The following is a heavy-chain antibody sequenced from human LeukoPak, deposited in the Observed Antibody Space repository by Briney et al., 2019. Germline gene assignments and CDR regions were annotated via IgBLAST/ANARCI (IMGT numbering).Heavy chain of an antibody. CDR3: ARGKHMITFGGVTGRGAFDI. J-gene: IGHJ3*02. CDR2: IKQDGSEK. Sequence: PGGSLRLSCAASGFTFSSYWMSRVRQAPGKGLEWVANIKQDGSEKYYVDSVKGRFTISRDNAKNSLYLQMNSLRAEDTAVYYCARGKHMITFGGVTGRGAFDIWGQGTMVTVSS. CDR1: GFTFSSYW. V-gene: IGHV3-7*01. D-gene: IGHD3-16*01.